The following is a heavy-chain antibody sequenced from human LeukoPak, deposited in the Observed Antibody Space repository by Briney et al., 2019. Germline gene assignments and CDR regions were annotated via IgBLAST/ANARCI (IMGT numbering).Heavy chain of an antibody. J-gene: IGHJ4*02. D-gene: IGHD3-22*01. Sequence: GESLKISCKGSGYSFTSYWIGWVRQMPGKGLEWMGIIYPGDSDTRYSPSFQGQVTISADKSISTAYLQWSSLKASDTAMYYCARMLVDTAMDFYDSSGYYYRGAYYVDYWGQGTLVTVSS. V-gene: IGHV5-51*01. CDR3: ARMLVDTAMDFYDSSGYYYRGAYYVDY. CDR2: IYPGDSDT. CDR1: GYSFTSYW.